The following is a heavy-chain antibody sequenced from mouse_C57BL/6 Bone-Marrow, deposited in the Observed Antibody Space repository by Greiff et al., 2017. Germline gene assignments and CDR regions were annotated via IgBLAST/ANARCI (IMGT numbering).Heavy chain of an antibody. D-gene: IGHD2-5*01. J-gene: IGHJ3*01. CDR2: IYPGDGDT. CDR1: GYAFSSSW. Sequence: VQLQQSGPELVKPGALVKISCKASGYAFSSSWMNWVKQRPGKGLEWIGRIYPGDGDTTYNGKFKGKATLSADKSSSTAYMQLSSLTSEDSAVYFCARKGYSNSFAYWGQGTLVTVSA. CDR3: ARKGYSNSFAY. V-gene: IGHV1-82*01.